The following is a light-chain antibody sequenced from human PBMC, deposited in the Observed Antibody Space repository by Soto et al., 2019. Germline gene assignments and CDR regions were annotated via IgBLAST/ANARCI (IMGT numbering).Light chain of an antibody. J-gene: IGKJ2*01. CDR3: QQYNAYPYT. CDR2: AAS. Sequence: DIQMTQSPSSLSASVGDRVTITCRASVDIDIYLAWLQLKPGKAPKSLIHAASSLQSGVPSRFSGSGSGTHFTLTINSLQPEDFATYYCQQYNAYPYTFGRGTQLEIK. V-gene: IGKV1-16*01. CDR1: VDIDIY.